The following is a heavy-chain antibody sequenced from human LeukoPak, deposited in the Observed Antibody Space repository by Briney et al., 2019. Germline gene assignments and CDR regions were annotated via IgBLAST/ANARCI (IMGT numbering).Heavy chain of an antibody. CDR1: GFTFYDYG. CDR2: IRSDGSDT. V-gene: IGHV3-74*01. CDR3: ARDWFHAIDY. D-gene: IGHD2-8*01. J-gene: IGHJ4*02. Sequence: PGGSLRLSCAASGFTFYDYGMSWVRQAPGEGLVWVSRIRSDGSDTRYAESVKGRFTISRDNAKNTLYLQMNSLRAEDTAVYYCARDWFHAIDYWGQGTLVTVSS.